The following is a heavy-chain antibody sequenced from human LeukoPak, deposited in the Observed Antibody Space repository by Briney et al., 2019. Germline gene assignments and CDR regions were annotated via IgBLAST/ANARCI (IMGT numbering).Heavy chain of an antibody. V-gene: IGHV6-1*01. CDR1: GDSVSNNIAT. Sequence: SQTLSLTCAISGDSVSNNIATWNWVRQSPSRGLEWLGRTYYRSRWGNDYAISVKGRITINPDTSRNQFSLQLNSVTPEDTAVYYCARAPPRGNRYSSGWYYPNYYYGMDVWGQGTTVTVSS. J-gene: IGHJ6*02. CDR2: TYYRSRWGN. CDR3: ARAPPRGNRYSSGWYYPNYYYGMDV. D-gene: IGHD6-19*01.